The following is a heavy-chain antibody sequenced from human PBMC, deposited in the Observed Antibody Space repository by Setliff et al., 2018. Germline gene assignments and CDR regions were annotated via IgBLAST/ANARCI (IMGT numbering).Heavy chain of an antibody. J-gene: IGHJ4*02. CDR2: IYSGGSRT. Sequence: GGSLRLSCAVSGFTFSNYAMGWVRQAPGKGLEWVSVIYSGGSRTYSADSVKGRFTIFRDNSRNTLHLQMNSLRAEDTAVYYCAKDQRESTGWFKLFDYWGQGVLVTVSS. CDR1: GFTFSNYA. V-gene: IGHV3-23*03. CDR3: AKDQRESTGWFKLFDY. D-gene: IGHD6-19*01.